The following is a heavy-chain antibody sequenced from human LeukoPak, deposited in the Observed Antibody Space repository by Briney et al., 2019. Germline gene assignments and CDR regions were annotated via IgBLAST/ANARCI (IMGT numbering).Heavy chain of an antibody. CDR3: SRDFVGAEDY. CDR1: GFTISRYW. Sequence: PGGSLRLSCSASGFTISRYWMHWVRQAPGKGLVWVSRINPAGSVTNHADSVRGRFTISRDTATSTLYLEMNSLRAEDTAVYYCSRDFVGAEDYWGQGTLVTVSS. CDR2: INPAGSVT. J-gene: IGHJ4*02. D-gene: IGHD3-16*01. V-gene: IGHV3-74*01.